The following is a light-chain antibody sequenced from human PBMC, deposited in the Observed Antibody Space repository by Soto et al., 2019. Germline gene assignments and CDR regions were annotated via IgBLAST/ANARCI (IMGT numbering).Light chain of an antibody. CDR2: WAS. CDR3: QQYYSTPLT. Sequence: DIVMTQSPDSLAVSLGERATINCKSSQCVLYSSNNKNYLAWYQKKPGQPPKLLIYWASNRESGVPDGFSGSGSGTEFTRSISSLQAEDVAIYCCQQYYSTPLTFGGGTKAAIK. CDR1: QCVLYSSNNKNY. V-gene: IGKV4-1*01. J-gene: IGKJ4*01.